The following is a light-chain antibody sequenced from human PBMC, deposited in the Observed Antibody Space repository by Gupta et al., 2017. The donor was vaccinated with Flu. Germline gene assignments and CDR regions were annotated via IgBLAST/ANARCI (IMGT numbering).Light chain of an antibody. J-gene: IGKJ1*01. CDR3: MQGAHWPWT. Sequence: DVVMTQSPLSLPVTVGQPASISCRSSQGLLYSDGYTYLHWFQQRPGHSPRRLIHLVSYRDSGVPDRFSGSGSGTDFTLKISRVEAEDVGVYYCMQGAHWPWTFGQGTKVEIK. V-gene: IGKV2-30*01. CDR1: QGLLYSDGYTY. CDR2: LVS.